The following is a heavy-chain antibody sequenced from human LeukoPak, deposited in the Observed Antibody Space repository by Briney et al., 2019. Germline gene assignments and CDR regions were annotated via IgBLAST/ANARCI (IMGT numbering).Heavy chain of an antibody. V-gene: IGHV4-38-2*02. CDR3: ARGAPAVASSY. D-gene: IGHD6-19*01. Sequence: SETLSLTCTVSGYSISSGYYWGWIRQPPGQGLQWIGSIYHTGSTYYNPSLKTRVTISVDTSRNQFSLKLSSVTAADTAVYYCARGAPAVASSYWGQGTLVTVSS. J-gene: IGHJ4*02. CDR1: GYSISSGYY. CDR2: IYHTGST.